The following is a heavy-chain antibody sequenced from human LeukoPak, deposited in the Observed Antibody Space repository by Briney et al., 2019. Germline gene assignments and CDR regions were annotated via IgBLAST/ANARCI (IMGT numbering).Heavy chain of an antibody. Sequence: SETLSPTCTVSGVSIGSYYWSWLRQPPGKGLELIGYIYYSGSTNYNPSLKSRVTISVDTSKNQLSLKLSSVTAADTAVYYCARFSVAAAGTGWFDPWGQGTLVSVSA. CDR2: IYYSGST. CDR3: ARFSVAAAGTGWFDP. CDR1: GVSIGSYY. J-gene: IGHJ5*02. V-gene: IGHV4-59*01. D-gene: IGHD6-13*01.